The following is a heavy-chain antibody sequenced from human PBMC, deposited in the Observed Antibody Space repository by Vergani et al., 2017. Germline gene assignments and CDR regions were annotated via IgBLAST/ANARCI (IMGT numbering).Heavy chain of an antibody. CDR1: GYSIGSGFY. V-gene: IGHV4-38-2*01. D-gene: IGHD4-17*01. CDR3: SRSQGDYGYFDL. CDR2: IHNRGNT. J-gene: IGHJ2*01. Sequence: QVRLEESGPGLVKPSETLSLTCPVSGYSIGSGFYLAWIRPSPREGLQLLTCIHNRGNTYHHPSLNNRVCVHLDTSNNPFALNLTSVTATDTAVYYCSRSQGDYGYFDLWGPGSLVTVSS.